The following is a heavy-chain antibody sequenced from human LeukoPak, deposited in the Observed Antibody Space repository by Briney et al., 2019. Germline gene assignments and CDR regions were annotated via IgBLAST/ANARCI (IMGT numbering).Heavy chain of an antibody. CDR2: IMQDGNEK. CDR3: ARLRAAQTYDC. CDR1: GFTLSNYW. J-gene: IGHJ4*02. Sequence: GSLRLSCAGAGFTLSNYWMSWVGQAPGKGLEWVANIMQDGNEKYYVASVEGRLTISRDNPKNSLYLQMNSLRAEDTAIYYCARLRAAQTYDCWGQGTLVTASS. D-gene: IGHD6-13*01. V-gene: IGHV3-7*04.